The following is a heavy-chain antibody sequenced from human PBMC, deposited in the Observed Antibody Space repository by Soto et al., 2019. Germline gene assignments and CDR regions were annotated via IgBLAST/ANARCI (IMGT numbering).Heavy chain of an antibody. J-gene: IGHJ4*02. CDR3: ARNLMDYDILTGYYMAYYSDY. CDR1: GYTFTSYA. Sequence: ASVKVSCKASGYTFTSYAMHWVRQSPGQRLEWMGWINAGNGNTKYSQKFQGRVTISRDTSASTAYMELGSLRSEDTAVYYCARNLMDYDILTGYYMAYYSDYWGQGNLVTVCS. D-gene: IGHD3-9*01. V-gene: IGHV1-3*01. CDR2: INAGNGNT.